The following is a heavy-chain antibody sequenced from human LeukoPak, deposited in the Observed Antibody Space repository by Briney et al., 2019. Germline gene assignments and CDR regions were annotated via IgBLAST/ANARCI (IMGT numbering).Heavy chain of an antibody. CDR2: LNPNSGAT. J-gene: IGHJ3*02. D-gene: IGHD2/OR15-2a*01. CDR3: ARYRCKTTSGCEDTDAFDT. Sequence: ASVKVSCKTSGYTFTANYMQWVRQAPGQGLECMGWLNPNSGATKYAQKFQGRVTMTRDTSINTAYMELSRLTSDDTAVYYCARYRCKTTSGCEDTDAFDTWGQGTMVTVSS. V-gene: IGHV1-2*02. CDR1: GYTFTANY.